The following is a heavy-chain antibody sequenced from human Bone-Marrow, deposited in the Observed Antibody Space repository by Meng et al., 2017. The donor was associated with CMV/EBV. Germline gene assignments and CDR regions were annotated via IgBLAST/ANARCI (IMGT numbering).Heavy chain of an antibody. CDR1: GFTFSSYW. CDR2: IKQDGSEK. V-gene: IGHV3-7*01. Sequence: GESLKISCAASGFTFSSYWMSWVRQAPGKGLEWVANIKQDGSEKYYVDSVKGRFTISRDNAKNSLYLQMNSLRAEDTAVYYCARDRLGGSYNRAFDIWGQGTMVTVSS. CDR3: ARDRLGGSYNRAFDI. D-gene: IGHD1-26*01. J-gene: IGHJ3*02.